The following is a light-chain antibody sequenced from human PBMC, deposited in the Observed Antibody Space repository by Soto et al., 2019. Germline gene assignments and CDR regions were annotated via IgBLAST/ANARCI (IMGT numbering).Light chain of an antibody. CDR1: QSVSSN. J-gene: IGKJ1*01. Sequence: EIVLTHSQATLSVSPLDRXPLSCRASQSVSSNLAWYQQKPGQAPRLLMYGASIRAAGVPDRFSGSGSGTEFTLTISRLEPEDFTVYYCHHYETFGQGTKVDIK. CDR2: GAS. V-gene: IGKV3D-15*01. CDR3: HHYET.